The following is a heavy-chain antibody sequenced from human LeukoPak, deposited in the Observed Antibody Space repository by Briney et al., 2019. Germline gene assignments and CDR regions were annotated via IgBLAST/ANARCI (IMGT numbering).Heavy chain of an antibody. CDR2: IYYSGST. D-gene: IGHD2-2*01. CDR1: GGSISSYY. CDR3: ARVGPNCSSTRCYEYAFDI. Sequence: PSETLSLTCTVSGGSISSYYWSWIRQTPGKGLEWIGYIYYSGSTNYNPSLKSRVTISVDTSKNQFSLKLSSVTAADTAVYYCARVGPNCSSTRCYEYAFDIWGQGTIVTVSS. J-gene: IGHJ3*02. V-gene: IGHV4-59*01.